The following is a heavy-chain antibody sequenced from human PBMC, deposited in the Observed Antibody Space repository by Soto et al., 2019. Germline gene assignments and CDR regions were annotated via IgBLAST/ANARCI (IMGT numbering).Heavy chain of an antibody. J-gene: IGHJ5*02. CDR3: ASIYDSSGYYYGNNWFDP. V-gene: IGHV4-31*02. CDR2: IYYSGGT. Sequence: SETLSLTCTVSGASIGSGDYYWSWIRQHPGKGLEWIGYIYYSGGTYYNPSLKSRVTISVDTSKNQLSLELSSVTAADTAVYYCASIYDSSGYYYGNNWFDPWGQGTLVTVSS. D-gene: IGHD3-22*01. CDR1: GASIGSGDYY.